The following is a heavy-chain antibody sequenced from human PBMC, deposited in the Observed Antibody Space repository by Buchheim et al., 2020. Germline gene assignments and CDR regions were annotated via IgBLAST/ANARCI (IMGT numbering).Heavy chain of an antibody. V-gene: IGHV2-70*04. CDR1: GFSLSTSGVR. Sequence: QVTLKESGPALVKPTQTLTLTCTFSGFSLSTSGVRVNWIRQRPGKALEWLARIGLDDDNFYASSLKTRLTISKDTSKDQVVLRMTNMDPVDTATYFCARSGYGQNYFDYWGQGTL. CDR3: ARSGYGQNYFDY. J-gene: IGHJ4*02. CDR2: IGLDDDN. D-gene: IGHD3-10*01.